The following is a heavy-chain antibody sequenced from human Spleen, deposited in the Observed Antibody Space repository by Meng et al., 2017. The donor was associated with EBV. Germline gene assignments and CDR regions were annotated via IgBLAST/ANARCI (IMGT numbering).Heavy chain of an antibody. D-gene: IGHD2-2*01. CDR3: ARQYATSWPLDY. Sequence: EVQPVETGGXLGKPGGXMRLSCAASGFTFSSYNMNWVRQAPGKGLEWVSSISTSSSYIYYADSLKGRFTISRDDAKSSLYLQMNSLRAEDTAVYYCARQYATSWPLDYWGQGTLVTVSS. CDR1: GFTFSSYN. V-gene: IGHV3-21*01. J-gene: IGHJ4*02. CDR2: ISTSSSYI.